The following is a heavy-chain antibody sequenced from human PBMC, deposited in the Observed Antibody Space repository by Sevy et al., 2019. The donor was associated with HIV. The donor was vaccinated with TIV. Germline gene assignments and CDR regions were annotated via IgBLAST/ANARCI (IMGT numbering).Heavy chain of an antibody. CDR3: AKCLAALPGYYYGVDV. J-gene: IGHJ6*02. V-gene: IGHV3-23*01. Sequence: GGSLRLFCAASGFTFSSYGMSWVRQAPGKGLEWVSVISDIGNTYYADSVKGRFTMSRDNSKNTLYLQMNSLRAEDTAVYYCAKCLAALPGYYYGVDVWGQGTTVTVSS. CDR2: ISDIGNT. D-gene: IGHD6-6*01. CDR1: GFTFSSYG.